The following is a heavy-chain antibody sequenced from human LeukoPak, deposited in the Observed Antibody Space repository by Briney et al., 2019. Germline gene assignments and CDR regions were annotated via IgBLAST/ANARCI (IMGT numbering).Heavy chain of an antibody. Sequence: GGSLRLSCAASGFALSSYEMNWVRQAPGKGLEWVSYITNSGGTIYYAYSLKGRFTISRDNAKNSLYLQMNSMRAEDTAVYYCARGSTTSFYFDYWGQGTLVSVSS. CDR2: ITNSGGTI. V-gene: IGHV3-48*03. D-gene: IGHD4-11*01. CDR3: ARGSTTSFYFDY. CDR1: GFALSSYE. J-gene: IGHJ4*02.